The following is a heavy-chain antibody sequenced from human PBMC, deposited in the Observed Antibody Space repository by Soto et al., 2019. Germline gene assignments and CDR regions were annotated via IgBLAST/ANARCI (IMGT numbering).Heavy chain of an antibody. CDR1: GFTFSSYS. Sequence: EVQLVESGGGLVQPGESLRLSCAASGFTFSSYSMNWVRQAPGKGLEWVSYIHNSSSTIYYADSVRGRFTISRDNAKNSLYLQMNSLRDADTAVYYCARGVQIIVLLPAAIDYWGQGTLVTVSS. D-gene: IGHD2-2*01. V-gene: IGHV3-48*02. J-gene: IGHJ4*02. CDR2: IHNSSSTI. CDR3: ARGVQIIVLLPAAIDY.